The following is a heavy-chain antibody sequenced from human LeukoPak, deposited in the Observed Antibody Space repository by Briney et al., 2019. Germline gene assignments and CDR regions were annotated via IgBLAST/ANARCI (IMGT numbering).Heavy chain of an antibody. CDR1: GYSFTSYW. D-gene: IGHD3-10*01. J-gene: IGHJ2*01. CDR3: ARQESTYYYGSGRPWYFDL. V-gene: IGHV5-51*01. CDR2: IYPGDSDT. Sequence: GESLKISCKGSGYSFTSYWIGWVRQMPGKGLEWMGIIYPGDSDTRYSPSFQGQVTISADKSISTAYLQWSSLKASDTAMYYCARQESTYYYGSGRPWYFDLWGRGTLVTVSS.